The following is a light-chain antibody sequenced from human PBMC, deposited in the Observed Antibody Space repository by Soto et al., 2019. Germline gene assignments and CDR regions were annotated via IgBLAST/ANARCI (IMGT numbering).Light chain of an antibody. J-gene: IGLJ1*01. CDR2: DVS. CDR3: SSYTISNTRQIV. Sequence: QSVLTQPASVSGSPGQSITISCTGTSSDVGGYNYVSWYQQHPGKAPKFMIYDVSNRPSGVSNRFSGSKSGNTASLTISGLQAEDVADYYSSSYTISNTRQIVFGTGTKVTVL. CDR1: SSDVGGYNY. V-gene: IGLV2-14*01.